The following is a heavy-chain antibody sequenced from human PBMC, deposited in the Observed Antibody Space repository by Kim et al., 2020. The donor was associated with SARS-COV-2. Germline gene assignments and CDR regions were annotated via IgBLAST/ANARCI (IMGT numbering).Heavy chain of an antibody. Sequence: GGSLRLSCAASGFTFSSHWMHWVRQAPGKGLVWVSRINSDGSTISYADSVKSRFTISRDNAKNTLYLQMNSLRAEDTAAYYCARRQFTSGWYYFDYWGQG. D-gene: IGHD6-19*01. CDR1: GFTFSSHW. J-gene: IGHJ4*02. CDR2: INSDGSTI. V-gene: IGHV3-74*01. CDR3: ARRQFTSGWYYFDY.